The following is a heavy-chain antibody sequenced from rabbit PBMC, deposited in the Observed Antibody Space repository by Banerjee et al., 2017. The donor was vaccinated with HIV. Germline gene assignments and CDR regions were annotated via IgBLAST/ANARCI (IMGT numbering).Heavy chain of an antibody. D-gene: IGHD4-1*01. V-gene: IGHV1S40*01. J-gene: IGHJ4*01. Sequence: QSLQESGGGLVKPGGTLTLICKASGIDFSSYCYICWVRQAPGKGLEWIACIYTGSGSTWYANWAKGRFTISKTSSTTVTLQMTSLTAADTATYFCARDLAGVIGWNFNLWGPGTLVTVS. CDR3: ARDLAGVIGWNFNL. CDR1: GIDFSSYCY. CDR2: IYTGSGST.